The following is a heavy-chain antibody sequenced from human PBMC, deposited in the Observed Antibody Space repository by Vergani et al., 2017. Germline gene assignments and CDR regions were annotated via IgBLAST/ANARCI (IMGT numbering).Heavy chain of an antibody. CDR2: IYYSGST. J-gene: IGHJ5*02. Sequence: QVQLQESGPGLVKPSATLSLTCTVSGGSISSYYWSWIRQPPGKGLEWIGYIYYSGSTNYNPSLKSRVTISVDTSKNQFSLKLSSVTAADTAVYYCAREPLIVVVVAATSGPNWFDPWGQGTLVTVSS. CDR3: AREPLIVVVVAATSGPNWFDP. CDR1: GGSISSYY. V-gene: IGHV4-59*12. D-gene: IGHD2-15*01.